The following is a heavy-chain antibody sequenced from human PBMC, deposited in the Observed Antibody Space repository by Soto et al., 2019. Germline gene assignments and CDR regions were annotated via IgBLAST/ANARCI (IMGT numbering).Heavy chain of an antibody. CDR1: GYAFTTYG. V-gene: IGHV1-18*01. D-gene: IGHD1-1*01. CDR3: ARGRYGDY. CDR2: ISAHNGNT. J-gene: IGHJ4*02. Sequence: QVHLVQSGAEVKKPGASVKVSCKGSGYAFTTYGITWVRQAPGQGLEGMGWISAHNGNTNYAQKLPGRVTVTRDTSTSTAYMELRSLRSDATAVYYCARGRYGDYWGQGALVTVSS.